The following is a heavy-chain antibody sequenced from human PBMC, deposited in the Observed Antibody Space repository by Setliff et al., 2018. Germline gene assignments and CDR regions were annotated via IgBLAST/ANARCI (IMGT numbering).Heavy chain of an antibody. J-gene: IGHJ4*02. CDR2: ISDTSAFI. V-gene: IGHV3-21*04. CDR1: GLTLTPYT. D-gene: IGHD6-13*01. CDR3: ARGRPLYSSPVDY. Sequence: GGSLRLSCAASGLTLTPYTMTWVRQAPGKGPEWVSSISDTSAFIYYADSVKGLITISRDNAKSTLYLQMTSLSAEDTALYCCARGRPLYSSPVDYWGQGTLVTVSS.